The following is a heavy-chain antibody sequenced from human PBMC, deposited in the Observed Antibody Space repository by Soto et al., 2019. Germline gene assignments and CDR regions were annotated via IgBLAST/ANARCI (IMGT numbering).Heavy chain of an antibody. CDR3: ARDIAVGYCTNGVCADNWFDP. Sequence: SLKVSCKASGGTFSSYAISCVRQAPGQGLEWMGGIIPIFGTANYAQKFQGRVTITADESTSTAYMELSSLRSEDTAVYYCARDIAVGYCTNGVCADNWFDPWGQGTLVTVSS. CDR1: GGTFSSYA. V-gene: IGHV1-69*13. D-gene: IGHD2-8*01. J-gene: IGHJ5*02. CDR2: IIPIFGTA.